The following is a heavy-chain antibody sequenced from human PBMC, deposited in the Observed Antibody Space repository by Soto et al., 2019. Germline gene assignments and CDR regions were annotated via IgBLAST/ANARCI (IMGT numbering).Heavy chain of an antibody. CDR3: AGGKDDPKALDRPYRCYYGMDV. V-gene: IGHV1-69*01. CDR2: IIPMFDTR. J-gene: IGHJ6*02. Sequence: QVQLVQSGAEVKKPGSSAKVSCKASGGSLNSYAISWVRQAPGQGREGMGGIIPMFDTRNYEQKFQGRVTITADEPKSTAYMELNRLRSEDEAVYYCAGGKDDPKALDRPYRCYYGMDVLGQGTTVTVSS. CDR1: GGSLNSYA.